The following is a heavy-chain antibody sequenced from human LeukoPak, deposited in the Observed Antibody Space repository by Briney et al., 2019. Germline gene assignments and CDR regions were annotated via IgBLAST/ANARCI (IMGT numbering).Heavy chain of an antibody. Sequence: GGSLRLSCAASGFIFSSYATSWVRQAPGKGLEWVSAISGSGSTTYYAESVKGRFTISRDNSKNTLYLQMNSLRADDTAVYYCAKKVIGYCSGGSCYYDYWGQGTLVTVSS. CDR1: GFIFSSYA. CDR3: AKKVIGYCSGGSCYYDY. V-gene: IGHV3-23*01. CDR2: ISGSGSTT. J-gene: IGHJ4*02. D-gene: IGHD2-15*01.